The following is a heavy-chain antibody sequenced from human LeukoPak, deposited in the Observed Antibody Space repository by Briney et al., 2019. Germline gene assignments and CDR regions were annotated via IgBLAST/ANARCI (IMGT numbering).Heavy chain of an antibody. J-gene: IGHJ4*02. D-gene: IGHD3-22*01. CDR2: INPSGGST. V-gene: IGHV1-46*01. CDR3: ARDFYFGRGYYYDSSGLPSEYYFDY. Sequence: ASVKVSCKASGYTFTSYYMHWVRQAPGQGLEWMGIINPSGGSTSYAQKSQGRVTMTRDTSTSTVYMELSSLRSEDTAVYYCARDFYFGRGYYYDSSGLPSEYYFDYWGQGTLVTVSS. CDR1: GYTFTSYY.